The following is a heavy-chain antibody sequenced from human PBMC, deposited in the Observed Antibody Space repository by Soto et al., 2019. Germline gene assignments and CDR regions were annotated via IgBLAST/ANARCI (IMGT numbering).Heavy chain of an antibody. D-gene: IGHD2-15*01. CDR3: TTVVVVVAALVDY. J-gene: IGHJ4*02. CDR2: IKSKTDGGTT. V-gene: IGHV3-15*01. CDR1: GFTFSNAW. Sequence: EVQLVESGGGLVKPGGSLRLSCAASGFTFSNAWMSWVRQAPGKGLEWVGRIKSKTDGGTTDYAAPVKGRFTISRDDSKNTPYLQMNSLKTEDTAVYYCTTVVVVVAALVDYWGQGTLVTVSS.